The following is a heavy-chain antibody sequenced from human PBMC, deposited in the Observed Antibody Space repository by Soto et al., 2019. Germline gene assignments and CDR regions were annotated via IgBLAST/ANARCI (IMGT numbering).Heavy chain of an antibody. D-gene: IGHD2-15*01. CDR2: ICGSGGAT. V-gene: IGHV3-23*01. CDR3: AKGSGGNCYPHFDY. Sequence: GSLRLSCAASGFTFSSYAMSWVRQAPGKGLEWVSAICGSGGATYYTDSVKGRFTISRDNSKNTLHLQMNNLRAEDTAIYYCAKGSGGNCYPHFDYCGQGTLVTVSS. CDR1: GFTFSSYA. J-gene: IGHJ4*02.